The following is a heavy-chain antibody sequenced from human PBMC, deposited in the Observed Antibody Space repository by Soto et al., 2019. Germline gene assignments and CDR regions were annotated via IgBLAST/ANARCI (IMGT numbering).Heavy chain of an antibody. V-gene: IGHV3-23*01. CDR3: ARGHYYYDSSGYYYSGWFDP. J-gene: IGHJ5*02. CDR1: GFTFSSYA. D-gene: IGHD3-22*01. Sequence: HPGGSLRLSCAASGFTFSSYAMIWVRQAPGKGLEWVSAISGSGGSTYYADSVKGRFTISRDNSKNTLYLQMNSLRAEDTAVYYCARGHYYYDSSGYYYSGWFDPWGQGTLVTVSS. CDR2: ISGSGGST.